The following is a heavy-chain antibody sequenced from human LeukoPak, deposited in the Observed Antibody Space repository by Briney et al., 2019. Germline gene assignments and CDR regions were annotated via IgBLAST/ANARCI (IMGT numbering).Heavy chain of an antibody. D-gene: IGHD1-26*01. CDR1: GFIFGSYA. J-gene: IGHJ4*02. V-gene: IGHV3-64*01. CDR3: ARPLSGTYWYYFDY. CDR2: ISNNGGST. Sequence: GGSLRLSCAASGFIFGSYAVHWVRQAPGKGLEYVSAISNNGGSTYYANSVKGRFTISRDNSENTLYLQLGSLRAEDMAVYYCARPLSGTYWYYFDYWGQGTLVTVSS.